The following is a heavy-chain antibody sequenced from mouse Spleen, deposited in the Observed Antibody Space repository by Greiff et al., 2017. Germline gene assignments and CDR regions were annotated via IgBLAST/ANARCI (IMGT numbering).Heavy chain of an antibody. D-gene: IGHD1-1*01. V-gene: IGHV1-53*01. J-gene: IGHJ2*01. CDR1: GYTFTSYW. Sequence: QVQLQQPGTELVKPGASVKLSCKASGYTFTSYWMHWVKQRPGQGLEWIGNINPSNGGTNYNEKFKSKATLTVDKSSSTAYMQLSSLTSEDSAVYYCARLAPYYYGSSYPFDYWGQGTTLTVSS. CDR2: INPSNGGT. CDR3: ARLAPYYYGSSYPFDY.